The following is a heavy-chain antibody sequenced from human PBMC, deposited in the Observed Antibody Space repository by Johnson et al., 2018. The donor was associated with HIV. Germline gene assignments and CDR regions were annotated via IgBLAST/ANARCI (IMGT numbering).Heavy chain of an antibody. D-gene: IGHD2-21*02. CDR2: IGYDGSDK. V-gene: IGHV3-30*14. Sequence: HVQLVESGGGVVQPGRSLRLSCAASGFTFSSYAMHWVRQAPGKGLEWVAVIGYDGSDKYYADSVKGRFTISRDNSKNTLYLQMNSLRAEDTAVYYCAAGDSHGGAFDIWGQGTMVTVSS. J-gene: IGHJ3*02. CDR3: AAGDSHGGAFDI. CDR1: GFTFSSYA.